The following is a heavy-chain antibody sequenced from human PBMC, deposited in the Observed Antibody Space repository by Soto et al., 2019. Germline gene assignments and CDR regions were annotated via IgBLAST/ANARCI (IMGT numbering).Heavy chain of an antibody. Sequence: GGSLRLSCAASGLTFSASALHWVRQASGKGLEWVGRIRSKPNNYATTYAASVEGRFTISRDDSKNTAYLQMNSLKTEDTAVYFCTRHCADYLGQGTLVTVSS. V-gene: IGHV3-73*01. CDR3: TRHCADY. J-gene: IGHJ4*02. CDR1: GLTFSASA. CDR2: IRSKPNNYAT.